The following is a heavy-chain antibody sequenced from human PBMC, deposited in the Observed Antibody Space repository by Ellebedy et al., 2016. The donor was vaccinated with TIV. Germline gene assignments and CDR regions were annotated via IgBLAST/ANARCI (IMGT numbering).Heavy chain of an antibody. J-gene: IGHJ3*02. D-gene: IGHD6-19*01. V-gene: IGHV3-33*01. CDR3: ARDRAVGTMDAFDI. CDR2: IWYDGSTK. CDR1: GFTFSSFG. Sequence: PGGSLRLSCAALGFTFSSFGMHWVRQAPGKGLEWMAVIWYDGSTKYYADSVKGRFTISRDNSKNTLYLQMNSLRAEDTAVYYCARDRAVGTMDAFDIWGQGTMVTVSS.